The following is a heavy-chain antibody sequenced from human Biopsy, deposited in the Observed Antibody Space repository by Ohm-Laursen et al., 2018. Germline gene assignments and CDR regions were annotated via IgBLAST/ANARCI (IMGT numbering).Heavy chain of an antibody. CDR3: ARERGGYKRTDY. D-gene: IGHD5-24*01. V-gene: IGHV1-18*01. CDR2: INTYNGNT. Sequence: ASVKVSCKASGYTFTSYAISWVRQAPGQGLEWMGGINTYNGNTNYAQNLQGRVTMTTDTSTSTAYMELGSLRSDDTAVYYCARERGGYKRTDYWGQGTLVTVSS. CDR1: GYTFTSYA. J-gene: IGHJ4*02.